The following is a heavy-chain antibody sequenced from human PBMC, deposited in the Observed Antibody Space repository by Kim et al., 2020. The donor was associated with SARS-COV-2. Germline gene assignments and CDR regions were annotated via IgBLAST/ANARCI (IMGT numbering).Heavy chain of an antibody. V-gene: IGHV1-3*01. CDR3: ARDSPEAWSAFDI. J-gene: IGHJ3*02. Sequence: KYSEEFQGRVTFSRDTSASTLYMDLSSLRSEDTAVYYCARDSPEAWSAFDIWGQGTMVTVSS. D-gene: IGHD3-3*01.